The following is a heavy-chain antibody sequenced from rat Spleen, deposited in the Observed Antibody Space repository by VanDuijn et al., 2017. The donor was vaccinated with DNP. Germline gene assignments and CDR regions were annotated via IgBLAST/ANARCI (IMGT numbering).Heavy chain of an antibody. V-gene: IGHV5-25*01. CDR1: GFTFSNYD. J-gene: IGHJ2*01. Sequence: EVQLVESGGGLVQPGRSLKVSCAVSGFTFSNYDMAWVRQAPTKGLEWVASISPSGGSTYYLDSVKGRFTVSRDNAKSSLSRQMDSLRSEETANYYCARRKNYGLSYYFDYWGQGVMVTVSS. CDR3: ARRKNYGLSYYFDY. D-gene: IGHD1-6*01. CDR2: ISPSGGST.